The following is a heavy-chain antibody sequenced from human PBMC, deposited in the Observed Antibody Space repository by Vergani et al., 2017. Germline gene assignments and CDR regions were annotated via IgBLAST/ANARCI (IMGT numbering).Heavy chain of an antibody. CDR2: INTHTGNP. Sequence: HVQLVHSGSELKKPGASVKISCKTSGYSFTNYAIDWLRQAPGQGLEWMGKINTHTGNPTYAQGFTGRFVFSLDRPASAANLQISGLKTEDTAVYFCARVRSALVRGVQWATYYYYGLDVWGQGPTVNVSS. V-gene: IGHV7-4-1*02. CDR1: GYSFTNYA. D-gene: IGHD3-10*01. CDR3: ARVRSALVRGVQWATYYYYGLDV. J-gene: IGHJ6*02.